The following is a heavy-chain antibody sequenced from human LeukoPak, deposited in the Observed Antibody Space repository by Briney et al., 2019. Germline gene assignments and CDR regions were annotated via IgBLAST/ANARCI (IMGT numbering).Heavy chain of an antibody. Sequence: PGESLQISCKASGYSFSSYWIAWVRQLPGEGLEWMGNIYPGDSHTEYSPSSQGQVTISADTSINTAYLHWRSLKASDTAIYYCARVVTLRGSGTSFLDYWGQGGLVTVS. CDR3: ARVVTLRGSGTSFLDY. CDR2: IYPGDSHT. D-gene: IGHD3-10*01. CDR1: GYSFSSYW. J-gene: IGHJ4*02. V-gene: IGHV5-51*01.